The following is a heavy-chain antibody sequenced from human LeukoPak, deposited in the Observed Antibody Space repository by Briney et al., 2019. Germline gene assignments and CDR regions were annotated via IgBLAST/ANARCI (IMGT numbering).Heavy chain of an antibody. CDR3: AGCRYFDY. CDR1: GFTFSSYA. V-gene: IGHV3-30-3*01. Sequence: GRSLRLSCAASGFTFSSYAMHWVRQAPGKGLEWVAVISYDGSNKYYADSVKGRFTISRDNSKNTLYLQMDSLRAEDAAVYYCAGCRYFDYWGQGTLVTVSS. CDR2: ISYDGSNK. D-gene: IGHD3-10*01. J-gene: IGHJ4*02.